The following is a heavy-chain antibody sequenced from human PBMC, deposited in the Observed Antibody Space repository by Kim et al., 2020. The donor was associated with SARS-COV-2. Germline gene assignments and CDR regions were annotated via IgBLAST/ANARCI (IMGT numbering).Heavy chain of an antibody. J-gene: IGHJ6*02. CDR3: ARDLHLLRFLEWLSVYHYFGLDT. CDR1: GFTFSSYA. V-gene: IGHV3-30-3*01. Sequence: GGSLRLSCAASGFTFSSYAMHWVRQAPGKGLEWVAVISYDGSNTYYADSVKGRFTISRDNSKNTLYLQMNSLRAEDTAVYYCARDLHLLRFLEWLSVYHYFGLDTWGHGTTVTASS. D-gene: IGHD3-3*01. CDR2: ISYDGSNT.